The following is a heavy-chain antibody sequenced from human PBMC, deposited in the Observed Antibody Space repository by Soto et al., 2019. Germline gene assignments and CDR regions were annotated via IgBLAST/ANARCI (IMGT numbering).Heavy chain of an antibody. V-gene: IGHV1-2*02. J-gene: IGHJ4*02. CDR3: ARGEDWYQLLLDY. CDR2: INPNSGGT. Sequence: ASVKVSCKASGYTFTGYYMHWVRQAPGQGLEWMGWINPNSGGTNYAQKFQGRVTMTRDASISTAYMEPSRLRSDDTAVYYCARGEDWYQLLLDYWGQGTLVTVSS. D-gene: IGHD2-2*01. CDR1: GYTFTGYY.